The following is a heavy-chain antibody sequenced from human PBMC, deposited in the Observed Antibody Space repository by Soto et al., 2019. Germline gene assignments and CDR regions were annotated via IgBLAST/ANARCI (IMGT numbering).Heavy chain of an antibody. D-gene: IGHD3-3*01. CDR2: IIPIFATA. J-gene: IGHJ6*02. CDR3: ARDVRVSGYYRSRPRLGMDV. CDR1: GGTFSSYT. V-gene: IGHV1-69*01. Sequence: QVQLVQSGAEVKKPGSSVKVSCKASGGTFSSYTFNWVRPAPGQGLEWMGGIIPIFATANYAQKFQGRVTITADESTSTAYMDLSSLSSEDTAIYYCARDVRVSGYYRSRPRLGMDVWGQGTTVTVSS.